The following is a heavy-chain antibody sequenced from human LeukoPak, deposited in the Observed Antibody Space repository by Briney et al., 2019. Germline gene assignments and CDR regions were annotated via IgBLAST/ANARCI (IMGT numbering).Heavy chain of an antibody. CDR1: GGSFSGYY. CDR3: ARGPRTFGDPTGY. CDR2: INHSGST. Sequence: PSETLSLTCAVYGGSFSGYYWSWIRQPPGKGLEWIGEINHSGSTNYNPSLKSRVTISVDTSKNQFSLKLSSVTAADTAVYYCARGPRTFGDPTGYCGQGTLVTVSS. D-gene: IGHD3-16*01. J-gene: IGHJ4*02. V-gene: IGHV4-34*01.